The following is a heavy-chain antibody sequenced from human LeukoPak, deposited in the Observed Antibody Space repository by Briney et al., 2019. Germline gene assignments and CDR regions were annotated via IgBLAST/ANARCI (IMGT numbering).Heavy chain of an antibody. CDR1: GYTFTSYA. Sequence: ASVKVSCKASGYTFTSYAMNWVRQAPGQGLEWMGWINTNTGNPTYAQGFTGRFVFSLDISVSTAYLQISSLKAEDTAVYYCARPPGTTEPSPFDYWGQGTLVTVSS. CDR2: INTNTGNP. V-gene: IGHV7-4-1*02. D-gene: IGHD1-1*01. CDR3: ARPPGTTEPSPFDY. J-gene: IGHJ4*02.